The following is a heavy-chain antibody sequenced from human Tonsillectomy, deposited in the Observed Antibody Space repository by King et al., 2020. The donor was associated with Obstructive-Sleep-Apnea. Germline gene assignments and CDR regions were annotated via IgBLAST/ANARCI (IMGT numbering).Heavy chain of an antibody. J-gene: IGHJ4*02. CDR3: ATHSEGFDY. CDR1: GGSISSYY. V-gene: IGHV4-59*08. CDR2: IYYSGST. D-gene: IGHD2-15*01. Sequence: VQLQESGPGLVKPSETLSLTCTVSGGSISSYYWSWIRPPPGKGLEWIGYIYYSGSTKYNPSLRSRVTISVDTPKNQFSLKVSSVTAADTAVYYCATHSEGFDYWGQGTLVTVSA.